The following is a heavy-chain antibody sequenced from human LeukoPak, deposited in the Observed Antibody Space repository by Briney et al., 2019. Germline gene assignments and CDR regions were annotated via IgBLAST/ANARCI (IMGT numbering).Heavy chain of an antibody. Sequence: SQTLSLTCTVSGGSISSGDYYWSWIRQPPGKGLEWIGRISGSGSASYNPSHKSRITISADTSKGQFSLKLRSVTAADTAVYYCAREGGFLEWLLPNWFDPWGQGTLVTVSS. V-gene: IGHV4-30-4*08. CDR2: ISGSGSA. J-gene: IGHJ5*02. D-gene: IGHD3-3*01. CDR1: GGSISSGDYY. CDR3: AREGGFLEWLLPNWFDP.